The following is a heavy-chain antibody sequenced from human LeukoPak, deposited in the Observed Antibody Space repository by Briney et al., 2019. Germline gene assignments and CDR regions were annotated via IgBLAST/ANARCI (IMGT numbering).Heavy chain of an antibody. CDR2: INRSGST. J-gene: IGHJ4*02. CDR3: ARTSMVRGVITFDY. V-gene: IGHV4-34*01. CDR1: GGSFSGYY. D-gene: IGHD3-10*01. Sequence: SETLSLTCAVYGGSFSGYYWSWIRQPPGKGLEWIGEINRSGSTNYNPALKSRVTISVDTSRSQFSLKLSSVTAADTAVYYCARTSMVRGVITFDYWGQGTLVTVSS.